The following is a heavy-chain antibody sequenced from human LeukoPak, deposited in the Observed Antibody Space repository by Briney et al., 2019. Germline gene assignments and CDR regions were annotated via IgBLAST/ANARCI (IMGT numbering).Heavy chain of an antibody. V-gene: IGHV4-39*07. CDR3: ARDGGYYYDSSGFPYY. Sequence: SETLSLTCTVSGGSISSSSYYWGWIRQPPGKGLEWIGSIYYSGSTYYNPSLKSRVTISVDTSKNQFSLKLSSVTAADTAVYYCARDGGYYYDSSGFPYYWGQGTLVTVSS. CDR2: IYYSGST. D-gene: IGHD3-22*01. CDR1: GGSISSSSYY. J-gene: IGHJ4*02.